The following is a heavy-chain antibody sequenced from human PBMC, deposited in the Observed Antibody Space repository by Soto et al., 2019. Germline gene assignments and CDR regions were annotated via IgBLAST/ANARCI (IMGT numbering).Heavy chain of an antibody. CDR3: ARAGYCSGGTCFHGNCDY. Sequence: QVQLVQSGAEVKRPGASVKVSCKASGYTFTTYYMHWVRQAPGQGLEWLGIINPNGGSTTYAQKFQGSVTMTRDTSTSTVYLALSSLRSEDTAVYYCARAGYCSGGTCFHGNCDYWGQGTLVTVSA. CDR1: GYTFTTYY. V-gene: IGHV1-46*01. CDR2: INPNGGST. J-gene: IGHJ4*02. D-gene: IGHD2-15*01.